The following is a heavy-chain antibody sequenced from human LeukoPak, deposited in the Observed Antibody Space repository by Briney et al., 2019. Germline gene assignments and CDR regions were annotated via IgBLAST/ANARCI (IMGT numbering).Heavy chain of an antibody. CDR2: IYYSGST. Sequence: SETLSLTCTVSGGSISSYYWSWIRQPPGKGLEWIGYIYYSGSTNYNPSLKSRVTISVDTSKNQFSPKLSSVTAADTAVYYCARGASGSYFWFDPWGQGTLVTVSS. CDR3: ARGASGSYFWFDP. J-gene: IGHJ5*02. V-gene: IGHV4-59*01. CDR1: GGSISSYY. D-gene: IGHD1-26*01.